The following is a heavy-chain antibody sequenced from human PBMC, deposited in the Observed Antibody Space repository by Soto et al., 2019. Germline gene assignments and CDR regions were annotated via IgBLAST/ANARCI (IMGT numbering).Heavy chain of an antibody. CDR3: ARDTGYTFGSLNY. J-gene: IGHJ4*02. V-gene: IGHV1-3*01. Sequence: ASVKVSCKASGYTFTEYALHWVRQAPGQRLEWMGWMNAGVGNTLYSQKFQGRITITRDTSASTAYMELNSLKSEDTAIYYCARDTGYTFGSLNYWGPGTLVTVSS. CDR2: MNAGVGNT. D-gene: IGHD5-18*01. CDR1: GYTFTEYA.